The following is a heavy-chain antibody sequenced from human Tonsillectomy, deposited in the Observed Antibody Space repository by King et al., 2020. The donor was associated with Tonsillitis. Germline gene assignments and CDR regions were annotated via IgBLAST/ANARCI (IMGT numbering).Heavy chain of an antibody. Sequence: VQLVESGGGVVQPGRSLRLSCAASGFSFYSYGMHWVRQAPGKGLEGGAVIWHDGSNKFYADSLKGRFTTSRDNSKNTLYLQMNSLRAEDTAVYYCARDSGVSYGAADYWGQGTLVTVPS. J-gene: IGHJ4*02. CDR3: ARDSGVSYGAADY. D-gene: IGHD5-18*01. CDR1: GFSFYSYG. V-gene: IGHV3-33*08. CDR2: IWHDGSNK.